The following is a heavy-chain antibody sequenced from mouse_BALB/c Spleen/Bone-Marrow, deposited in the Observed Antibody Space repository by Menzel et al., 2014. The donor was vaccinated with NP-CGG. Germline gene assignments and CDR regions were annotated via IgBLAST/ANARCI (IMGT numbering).Heavy chain of an antibody. V-gene: IGHV2-9-2*01. CDR3: VRGWYFDV. J-gene: IGHJ1*01. CDR2: IWTGGGT. Sequence: VQLRQSGPGLVAPSQSLSITCTVSGFSLTSYDISWIRQPPGKGLEWLGVIWTGGGTNYNSAFMSRLSISKDNSKSRVFLKMNSLQTDDTAIYYCVRGWYFDVWGAGTTVTVSS. CDR1: GFSLTSYD.